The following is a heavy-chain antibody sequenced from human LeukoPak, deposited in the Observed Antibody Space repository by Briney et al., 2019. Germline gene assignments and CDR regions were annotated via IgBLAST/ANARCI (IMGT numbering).Heavy chain of an antibody. CDR3: ASSAHVSVPRDAFDI. D-gene: IGHD2-2*01. J-gene: IGHJ3*02. CDR1: GFTVSSNY. Sequence: QTGGSLRLSCAASGFTVSSNYMSWVRQAPGKGLEWVSVIYSGGSTYYADSVKGRFTISRDNSKNTLYLQMNSLRAEDTAVYYCASSAHVSVPRDAFDIWGQGTMVTVSS. CDR2: IYSGGST. V-gene: IGHV3-66*01.